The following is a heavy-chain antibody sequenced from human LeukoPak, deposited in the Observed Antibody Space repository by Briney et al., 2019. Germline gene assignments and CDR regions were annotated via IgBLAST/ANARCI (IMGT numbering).Heavy chain of an antibody. CDR3: AKDPIDYYDSSGYSYFDY. V-gene: IGHV3-21*04. J-gene: IGHJ4*02. D-gene: IGHD3-22*01. Sequence: GGSLRLSCAASGFTFSSYSMNWVRQAPGKGLEWVSSISSSSSYIYYADSVKGRFTISRDNAKNSLYLQMNSLRAEDTAVYYCAKDPIDYYDSSGYSYFDYWGQGTLVTVSS. CDR2: ISSSSSYI. CDR1: GFTFSSYS.